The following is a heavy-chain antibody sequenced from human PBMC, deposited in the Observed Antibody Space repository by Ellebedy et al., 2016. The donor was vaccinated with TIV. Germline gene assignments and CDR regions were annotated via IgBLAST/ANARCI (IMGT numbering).Heavy chain of an antibody. Sequence: AASVKVSCKASGYTFTSYGLSWVRQPPGQGLEWMGWMNTYNGNTKYAQKVQGRVTMATDTSTSTAYTELSSLRSDDTAVYYCTRDRGSYGYDLWGQGTLVTVSS. D-gene: IGHD1-26*01. CDR1: GYTFTSYG. CDR2: MNTYNGNT. CDR3: TRDRGSYGYDL. J-gene: IGHJ5*02. V-gene: IGHV1-18*01.